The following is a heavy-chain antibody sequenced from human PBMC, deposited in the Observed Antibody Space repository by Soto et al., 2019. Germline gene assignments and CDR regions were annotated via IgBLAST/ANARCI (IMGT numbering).Heavy chain of an antibody. J-gene: IGHJ4*02. D-gene: IGHD6-19*01. CDR1: GYTFTSYD. V-gene: IGHV1-8*01. CDR3: ARMDIAVAGNPDY. Sequence: GASVKVSCKASGYTFTSYDINWVRQATGQGLEWMGWMNPNSGNTGYAQKFQGRVTMTRNTSISTAYMELSSLRSEDTAVYYCARMDIAVAGNPDYWRQGTLVTVSS. CDR2: MNPNSGNT.